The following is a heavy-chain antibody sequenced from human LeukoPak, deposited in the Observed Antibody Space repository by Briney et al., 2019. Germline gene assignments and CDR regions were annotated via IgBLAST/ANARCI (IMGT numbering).Heavy chain of an antibody. Sequence: PGGSLRPSCAASGFTFSSYAMHWVCQAPGKGLEWVAVISYDGSNKYYADSVKGRFTISRDNSKNTLYLQMNSLRAEDTAVYYCARDILTGLDYWGQGTLVTVSS. V-gene: IGHV3-30-3*01. J-gene: IGHJ4*02. CDR2: ISYDGSNK. CDR1: GFTFSSYA. D-gene: IGHD3-9*01. CDR3: ARDILTGLDY.